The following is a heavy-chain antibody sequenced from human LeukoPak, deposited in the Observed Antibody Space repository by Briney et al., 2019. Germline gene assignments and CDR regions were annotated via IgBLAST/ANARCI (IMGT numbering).Heavy chain of an antibody. Sequence: GGSLRLSCAASGFTFSSYGMSWVRQAPGKGLEWVSTISGGGGSTYYSDSVKGRFTISRDNSKYTLYLQMNSLRAEDTAIYYCAKENWGYNWKYDSSGSGINYWGQGTLVTFSS. CDR1: GFTFSSYG. D-gene: IGHD3-22*01. J-gene: IGHJ4*02. CDR2: ISGGGGST. CDR3: AKENWGYNWKYDSSGSGINY. V-gene: IGHV3-23*01.